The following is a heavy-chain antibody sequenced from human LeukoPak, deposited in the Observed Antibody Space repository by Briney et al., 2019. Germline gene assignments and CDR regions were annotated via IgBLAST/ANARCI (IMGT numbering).Heavy chain of an antibody. Sequence: ASVKVSCKVSGYTLTELSMHWVRQAPGKGLEWMGGFDPEDGETIYAQKFQGRVTMTEDTSTDTAYMELSSLRSEDTAVYYCASRTSEIYGMDVWGQGTTVTVSS. D-gene: IGHD2-2*01. CDR1: GYTLTELS. J-gene: IGHJ6*02. CDR3: ASRTSEIYGMDV. CDR2: FDPEDGET. V-gene: IGHV1-24*01.